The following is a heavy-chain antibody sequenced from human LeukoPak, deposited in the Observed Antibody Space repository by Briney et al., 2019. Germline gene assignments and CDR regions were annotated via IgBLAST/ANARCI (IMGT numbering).Heavy chain of an antibody. V-gene: IGHV4-59*02. CDR2: IYYSGST. J-gene: IGHJ4*02. D-gene: IGHD2-15*01. Sequence: SETLSLTCTVSGGSVSSDEWSWLRQPPGKGLEWIGYIYYSGSTNYNPSLKSRVTISVDTSKNQFSLKLSSVTAADTAVYYCERVSGSGGGCYVDYRGQGTLVTVSS. CDR3: ERVSGSGGGCYVDY. CDR1: GGSVSSDE.